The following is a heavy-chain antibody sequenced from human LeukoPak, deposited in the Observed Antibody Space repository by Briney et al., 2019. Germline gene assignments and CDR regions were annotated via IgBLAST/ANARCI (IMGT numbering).Heavy chain of an antibody. Sequence: PSETLSLTCAVYGRSFSGYYWSWIRQPPGKGLEWIGEIKHSGSPNYNPSLKSRVTISVDTSKNQISLKLSSVTAEDTDVYYCARGLAARPVWGRNYYYYGMDVWGQGTTVTVSS. CDR1: GRSFSGYY. D-gene: IGHD6-6*01. V-gene: IGHV4-34*01. CDR3: ARGLAARPVWGRNYYYYGMDV. J-gene: IGHJ6*02. CDR2: IKHSGSP.